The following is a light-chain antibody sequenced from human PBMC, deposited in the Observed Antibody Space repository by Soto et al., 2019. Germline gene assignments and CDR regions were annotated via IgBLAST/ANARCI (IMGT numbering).Light chain of an antibody. CDR3: QQRNSYPRT. Sequence: DIQLTQSPPFLSASVGDRVTITCRASQGTNIFLAWFQQKPGKAPNLLISAASTLQSGVPSRFSGSGSETEFTLTITSLQPEDSATYYCQQRNSYPRTFGQGTKVDIK. V-gene: IGKV1-9*01. J-gene: IGKJ2*01. CDR2: AAS. CDR1: QGTNIF.